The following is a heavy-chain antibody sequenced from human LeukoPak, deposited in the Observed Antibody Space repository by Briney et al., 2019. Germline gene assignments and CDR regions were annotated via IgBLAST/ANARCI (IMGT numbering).Heavy chain of an antibody. D-gene: IGHD3-10*01. J-gene: IGHJ3*02. CDR2: IIPIFGTA. CDR3: ARVKDYYGSGSSNI. V-gene: IGHV1-69*05. CDR1: GGTFSSYA. Sequence: SVKVSCKASGGTFSSYAIGWVRQAPGQGLEWMGGIIPIFGTANYAQKFQGRVTITTDESTSTAYMELSSLRSEDTAVYYCARVKDYYGSGSSNIWGQGTMVTVSS.